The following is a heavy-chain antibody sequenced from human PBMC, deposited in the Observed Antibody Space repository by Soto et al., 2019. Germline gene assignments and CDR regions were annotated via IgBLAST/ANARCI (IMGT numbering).Heavy chain of an antibody. D-gene: IGHD6-13*01. V-gene: IGHV3-11*01. CDR1: GFTFSDYY. CDR2: ISSSGSTI. J-gene: IGHJ6*02. CDR3: ARGGLSGYSSSPDYYYYGMDV. Sequence: PGGSLRLSCAASGFTFSDYYMSWIRQAPGKGLEWVSYISSSGSTIYYADSVKGRFTISRDNAKNSLYLQMNSLRAEDTAVYYCARGGLSGYSSSPDYYYYGMDVWGQGTTVTVSS.